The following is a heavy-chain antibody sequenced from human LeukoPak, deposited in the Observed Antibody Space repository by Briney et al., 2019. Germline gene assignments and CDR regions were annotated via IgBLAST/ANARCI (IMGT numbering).Heavy chain of an antibody. CDR1: GFTFSSYA. CDR3: AREFGRWLVRGLRNAFDI. D-gene: IGHD6-19*01. Sequence: GGSLRLSCAASGFTFSSYAMSWVRQAPGKGLEWVSAISGSGGSTYYADSVKGRFTISRDNSKNTLYLQMNSLRAEDTAVYYCAREFGRWLVRGLRNAFDIWGQGQWSPSLQ. CDR2: ISGSGGST. V-gene: IGHV3-23*01. J-gene: IGHJ3*02.